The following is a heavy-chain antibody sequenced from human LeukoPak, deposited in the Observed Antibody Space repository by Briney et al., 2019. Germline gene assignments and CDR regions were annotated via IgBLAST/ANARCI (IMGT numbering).Heavy chain of an antibody. CDR3: ARQRAWFGEWAFDY. J-gene: IGHJ4*02. CDR2: IKSGDTT. V-gene: IGHV4-39*01. D-gene: IGHD3-10*01. CDR1: DGSTSSRTFY. Sequence: PSETLSLTCTVSDGSTSSRTFYWGWIRQPPGRGLEWIGSIKSGDTTYYNASLKSRVTMFVDTSKKQVSLEVSSVTAADTAVYYCARQRAWFGEWAFDYWGRGTLLTVSS.